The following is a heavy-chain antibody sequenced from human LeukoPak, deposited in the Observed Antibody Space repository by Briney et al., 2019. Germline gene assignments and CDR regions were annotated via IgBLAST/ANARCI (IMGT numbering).Heavy chain of an antibody. CDR1: GGTFSSYA. CDR3: ATGGRVVADEALDY. V-gene: IGHV1-69*05. CDR2: IIPIFGTA. D-gene: IGHD3-22*01. J-gene: IGHJ4*02. Sequence: GASVKVSCKASGGTFSSYAISWVRQAPGQGLEWMGGIIPIFGTANYAQKFQGRITITTDESTSTAYMELSSLRSEDTAVYYCATGGRVVADEALDYWGQGTLVTVSS.